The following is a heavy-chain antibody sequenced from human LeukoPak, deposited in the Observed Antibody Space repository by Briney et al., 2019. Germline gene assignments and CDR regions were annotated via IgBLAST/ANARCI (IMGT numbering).Heavy chain of an antibody. D-gene: IGHD3-3*01. Sequence: GALKLSCAKSGIHFSMAAMSWVRPAPGKGTGWGASINCSGYTTYYADSVKGRFTISRDNAKNSLYLQMNSLRAEDTAVYYCARAAQHYDFWSGSHLDYMDVWGKGTTVTVSS. CDR2: INCSGYTT. CDR3: ARAAQHYDFWSGSHLDYMDV. J-gene: IGHJ6*03. CDR1: GIHFSMAA. V-gene: IGHV3-23*01.